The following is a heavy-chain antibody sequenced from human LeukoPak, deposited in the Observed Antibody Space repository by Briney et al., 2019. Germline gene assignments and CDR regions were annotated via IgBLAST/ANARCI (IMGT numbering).Heavy chain of an antibody. CDR1: GGSFSGYY. CDR2: MNPSGST. CDR3: ARGRQDVTMIFVVMTAVSYYLDV. V-gene: IGHV4-34*01. Sequence: SETLSLTCAVYGGSFSGYYWTWIRQTPEKGLEWIGEMNPSGSTNYNPSLKSRVTISVDTSKNQFSLELSSVTAADTAVYYCARGRQDVTMIFVVMTAVSYYLDVWGKGTTVTVS. D-gene: IGHD3-22*01. J-gene: IGHJ6*03.